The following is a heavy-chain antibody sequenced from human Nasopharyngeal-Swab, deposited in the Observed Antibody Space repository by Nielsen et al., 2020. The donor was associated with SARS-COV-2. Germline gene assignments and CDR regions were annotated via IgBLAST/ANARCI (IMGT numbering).Heavy chain of an antibody. CDR2: INHSGST. CDR1: GGSFSGYY. V-gene: IGHV4-34*01. CDR3: ARAGVDISTGSSGGCFDY. J-gene: IGHJ4*02. D-gene: IGHD3-9*01. Sequence: SETLSLTCAVYGGSFSGYYWSWIRQPPGKGLEWIGEINHSGSTNYNPSLKSRVTISVDTSKNQFFLKLRSVTAADTAVYYCARAGVDISTGSSGGCFDYWGQGILVTVSS.